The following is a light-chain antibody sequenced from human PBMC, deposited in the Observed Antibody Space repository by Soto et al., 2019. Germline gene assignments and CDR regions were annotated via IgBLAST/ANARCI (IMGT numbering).Light chain of an antibody. J-gene: IGLJ3*02. V-gene: IGLV2-14*01. CDR3: RSYTSTNTWV. Sequence: QSALTQPASVSGSPGQSITISCTGTSSDVGSHNFVSWHQQHPGKAPKFMIYGVTNRPSGVSNRCSGSKSGNTASLTISGLQDEDEADYYCRSYTSTNTWVFGGGTKLAVL. CDR2: GVT. CDR1: SSDVGSHNF.